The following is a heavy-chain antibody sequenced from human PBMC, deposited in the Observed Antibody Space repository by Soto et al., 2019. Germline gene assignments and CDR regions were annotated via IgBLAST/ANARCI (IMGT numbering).Heavy chain of an antibody. CDR1: GYTSTSYG. D-gene: IGHD6-13*01. J-gene: IGHJ5*02. CDR3: VKKHVSAPGAQWFDP. V-gene: IGHV1-3*01. CDR2: ISATNGHT. Sequence: GSVNVSCNACGYTSTSYGIHWVRQAPGERLEWVGLISATNGHTKYPPHFKGRVTIPRDTSASTPYMDLSSRRSEDTAVYYCVKKHVSAPGAQWFDPWGQGTLVTVSS.